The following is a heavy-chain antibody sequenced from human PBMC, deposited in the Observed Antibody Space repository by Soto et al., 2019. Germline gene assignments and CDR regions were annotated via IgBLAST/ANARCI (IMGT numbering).Heavy chain of an antibody. CDR1: GFSFSDYA. J-gene: IGHJ4*02. D-gene: IGHD2-15*01. Sequence: VWSLILSCAASGFSFSDYAMSWVRHAPGKGLEWVSVISESGGSTHYADSVRGRFTVSRDNSKNSLSLRMNRLRADDTAIYYCARWRYLDYWGQGTRVT. V-gene: IGHV3-23*01. CDR3: ARWRYLDY. CDR2: ISESGGST.